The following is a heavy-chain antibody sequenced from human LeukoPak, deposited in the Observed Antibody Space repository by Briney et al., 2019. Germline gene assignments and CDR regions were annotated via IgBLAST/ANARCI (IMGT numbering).Heavy chain of an antibody. CDR3: ARKASNFDY. J-gene: IGHJ4*02. Sequence: GGSLRLSCAASGFTFSSYAMSWVRQAPGKGLEWVSGILSSGGSTYYADSVKGRFTISRDNAKNTLYLQMGSLRAEDTAVYYCARKASNFDYWGQGTLVTVSS. CDR2: ILSSGGST. V-gene: IGHV3-23*01. CDR1: GFTFSSYA.